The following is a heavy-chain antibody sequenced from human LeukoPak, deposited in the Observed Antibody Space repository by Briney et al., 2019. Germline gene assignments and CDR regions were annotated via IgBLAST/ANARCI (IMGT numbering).Heavy chain of an antibody. CDR3: ARAPLRYFDWLLVY. D-gene: IGHD3-9*01. J-gene: IGHJ4*02. CDR2: IWYDGSNK. Sequence: GRSLRLSCAASGFTFSSYGMHWVRQAPGKGLEWVAVIWYDGSNKYYADSVKGRFTTSRDNSKNTLYLQMNSLRAEDTAVYYCARAPLRYFDWLLVYWGQGTLVTVSS. V-gene: IGHV3-33*01. CDR1: GFTFSSYG.